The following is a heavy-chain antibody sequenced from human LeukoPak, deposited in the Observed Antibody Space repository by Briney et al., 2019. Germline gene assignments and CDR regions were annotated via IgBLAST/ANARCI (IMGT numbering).Heavy chain of an antibody. J-gene: IGHJ3*02. V-gene: IGHV3-21*01. CDR3: ARQVGVDDAFDI. CDR1: GFTFNSYS. Sequence: WGSLRLSCAASGFTFNSYSMNWVRQAPGKGLEWVSSISSGSSYIFYTDSVKGRFTISRDNAKNSLYLQMNSLRAEDTAVYYCARQVGVDDAFDIWGQEAMVTISS. D-gene: IGHD1-26*01. CDR2: ISSGSSYI.